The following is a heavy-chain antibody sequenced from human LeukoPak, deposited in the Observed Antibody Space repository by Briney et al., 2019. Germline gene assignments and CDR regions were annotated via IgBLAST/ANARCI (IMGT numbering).Heavy chain of an antibody. CDR2: IYYSGST. J-gene: IGHJ4*02. Sequence: SETLSLTCTVSGGSISSYHWSWIRQPPGKGLEWIGYIYYSGSTSYNPSLKSRVTISVDTSKNQFSLKLSSVTAADTAVYYCARVSSYQAARLDYWGQGILVTVSS. V-gene: IGHV4-59*01. D-gene: IGHD6-6*01. CDR3: ARVSSYQAARLDY. CDR1: GGSISSYH.